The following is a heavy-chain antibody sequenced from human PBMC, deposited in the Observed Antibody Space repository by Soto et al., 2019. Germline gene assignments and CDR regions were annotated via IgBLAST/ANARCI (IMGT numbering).Heavy chain of an antibody. J-gene: IGHJ4*02. CDR2: IYPGDSDT. D-gene: IGHD2-2*01. CDR3: AFRGGYCSSTSCYDY. Sequence: GESLKISCKGSGYSFTSYWIGWVRQMPGKGLEWMGIIYPGDSDTRNSPSFQGQVSISADKSISTAYLQWSSLKASDTAMYYCAFRGGYCSSTSCYDYWGRGSLVTVSS. CDR1: GYSFTSYW. V-gene: IGHV5-51*01.